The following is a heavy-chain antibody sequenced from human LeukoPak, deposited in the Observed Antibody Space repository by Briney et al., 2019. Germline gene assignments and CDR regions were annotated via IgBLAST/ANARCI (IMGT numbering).Heavy chain of an antibody. V-gene: IGHV4-31*03. CDR3: ARDNSSGYYRFDY. CDR2: IYYSGST. CDR1: GGSISSGGYY. Sequence: SETLPLTCTVSGGSISSGGYYWSWIRQHPGKGLEWIGYIYYSGSTYYNPSLKSRVTISVDTSKNQFPLKLSSVTAADTAVYYCARDNSSGYYRFDYWGQGTLVTVSS. D-gene: IGHD3-22*01. J-gene: IGHJ4*02.